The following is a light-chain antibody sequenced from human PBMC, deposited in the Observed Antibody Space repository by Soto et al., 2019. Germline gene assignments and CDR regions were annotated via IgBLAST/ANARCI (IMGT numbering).Light chain of an antibody. Sequence: ELVLTQSPGTLSLSPAARGTLSCRSSQSVGSNYLAWYQHKPGQAPRLLIYGASSRAPGIPDRFSGSGSGTDFTLTIRRLEPEDLAVYYCQKYESPLTWTVGHGNKVAI. CDR3: QKYESPLTWT. CDR1: QSVGSNY. CDR2: GAS. V-gene: IGKV3-20*01. J-gene: IGKJ1*01.